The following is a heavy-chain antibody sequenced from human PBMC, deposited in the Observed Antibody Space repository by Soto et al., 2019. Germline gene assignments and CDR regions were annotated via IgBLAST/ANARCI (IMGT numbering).Heavy chain of an antibody. J-gene: IGHJ6*02. CDR2: IYSNGGT. D-gene: IGHD3-10*01. V-gene: IGHV4-4*08. Sequence: QVQLQASGPGLVKPSDTLSLTCTVSGDSIGTYNWGWIRQPPGTRLERIGYIYSNGGTSYNPALKCRVTISADTSTRQFYLRLGSVTVADTAVYYCVSQGIGALRGLGDGWGQGTTVTVSS. CDR3: VSQGIGALRGLGDG. CDR1: GDSIGTYN.